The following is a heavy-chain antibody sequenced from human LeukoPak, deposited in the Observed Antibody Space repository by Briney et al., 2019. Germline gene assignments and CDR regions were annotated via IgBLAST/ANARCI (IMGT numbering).Heavy chain of an antibody. CDR2: INPSGGST. J-gene: IGHJ6*03. D-gene: IGHD3-3*01. CDR3: ARGYYDFWSGYYKYYYMDV. CDR1: GYTFTSYY. Sequence: ASVKVSCKASGYTFTSYYMHWVRQAPGQGLEWMGIINPSGGSTSYAQKFQGRVTMTRNTSISTAYMELSSLRSEDTAVYYCARGYYDFWSGYYKYYYMDVWGKGTTVTVSS. V-gene: IGHV1-46*01.